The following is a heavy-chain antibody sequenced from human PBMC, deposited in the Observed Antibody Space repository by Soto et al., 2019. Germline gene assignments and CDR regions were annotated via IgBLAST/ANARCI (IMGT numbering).Heavy chain of an antibody. CDR1: GGSISSGGYS. V-gene: IGHV4-30-2*01. Sequence: TLSLTCAVSGGSISSGGYSWSWIRQPPGKGLEWIGYIYHSGSTYYNPSLKSRVTISVDRSKNQFSLKLSSVTAADTAVYYCARSMAAAGTVEYYYYYGMDVWGQGTTVTVSS. CDR3: ARSMAAAGTVEYYYYYGMDV. CDR2: IYHSGST. D-gene: IGHD6-13*01. J-gene: IGHJ6*02.